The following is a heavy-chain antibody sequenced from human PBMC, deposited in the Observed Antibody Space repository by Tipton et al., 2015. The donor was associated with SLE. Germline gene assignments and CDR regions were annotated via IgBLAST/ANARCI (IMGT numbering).Heavy chain of an antibody. V-gene: IGHV3-33*01. D-gene: IGHD5-12*01. CDR1: GFTFSSYG. CDR3: ATAGGYDYGYFDY. CDR2: IWYDGSNK. J-gene: IGHJ4*02. Sequence: SLRLSCAASGFTFSSYGMHWVRQAPGKGLEWVAVIWYDGSNKYYADSVKGRFTISRDNSKNTLYLQMNSLRAEDTAVYYCATAGGYDYGYFDYWGQGTLVTVSS.